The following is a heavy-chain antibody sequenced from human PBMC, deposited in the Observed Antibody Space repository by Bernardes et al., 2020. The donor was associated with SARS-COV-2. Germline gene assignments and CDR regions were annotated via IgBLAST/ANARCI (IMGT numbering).Heavy chain of an antibody. D-gene: IGHD5-12*01. J-gene: IGHJ4*02. V-gene: IGHV4-34*01. CDR3: ARGGWLQIFDY. CDR2: INHSGST. CDR1: GGSFSGYY. Sequence: WETLSLTCAVYGGSFSGYYWSWIRQPPGKGLEWIGEINHSGSTNYNPSLKSRVTISVDTSKNQFSLKLSSVTAADTAVYYCARGGWLQIFDYWGQGTLVTVSS.